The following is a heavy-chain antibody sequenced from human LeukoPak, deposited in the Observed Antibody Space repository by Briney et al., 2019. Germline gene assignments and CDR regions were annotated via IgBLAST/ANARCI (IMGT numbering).Heavy chain of an antibody. CDR2: IYPGDSDT. D-gene: IGHD6-19*01. CDR1: GYSFTSYW. J-gene: IGHJ4*02. CDR3: ARSRGAVAGSTFFDY. Sequence: GESLKISCKGSGYSFTSYWIGWVRQMPGKGLEWMGIIYPGDSDTRYSPSFQGQVTISADKSISTAYLQWSSLKASDTAMYYCARSRGAVAGSTFFDYWGQGTLVTVSS. V-gene: IGHV5-51*01.